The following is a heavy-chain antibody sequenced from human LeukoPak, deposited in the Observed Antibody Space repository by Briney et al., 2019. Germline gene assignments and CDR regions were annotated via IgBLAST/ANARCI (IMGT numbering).Heavy chain of an antibody. CDR1: GYTFTSYD. CDR2: ISAYNGNT. J-gene: IGHJ6*02. V-gene: IGHV1-18*01. Sequence: ASVKVSCKASGYTFTSYDISWVRQAPGQGLEWMGWISAYNGNTNYAQKLQGRVTMTTDTSTSTAYMELRSLRSDDTAVYYCARSHPLMAPYYYYGMDVWGQGTTVTVSS. D-gene: IGHD3-16*01. CDR3: ARSHPLMAPYYYYGMDV.